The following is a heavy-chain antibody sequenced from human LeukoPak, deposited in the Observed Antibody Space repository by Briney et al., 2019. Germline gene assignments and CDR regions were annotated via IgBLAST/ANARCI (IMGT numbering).Heavy chain of an antibody. V-gene: IGHV1-2*02. D-gene: IGHD3-10*01. CDR2: INPNSGGT. Sequence: ASVKVSCKASGYTFTGYYMHWVRRAPGQGLEWMGWINPNSGGTNYAQKFQGRVTMTRDTSISTAYMELSRLRSDDTAVYYCARGFYYGSGGVSWFDPWGQGTLVSVSS. CDR1: GYTFTGYY. J-gene: IGHJ5*02. CDR3: ARGFYYGSGGVSWFDP.